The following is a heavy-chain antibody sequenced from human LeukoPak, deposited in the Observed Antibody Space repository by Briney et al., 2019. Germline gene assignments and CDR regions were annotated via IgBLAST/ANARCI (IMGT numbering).Heavy chain of an antibody. CDR2: ISYDGSNK. CDR3: AKVAMKLTTVTTGYFDY. V-gene: IGHV3-30-3*01. J-gene: IGHJ4*02. Sequence: PGRSLRLSCAASGFTFSSYAMHWVRQAPGKGLEWVAVISYDGSNKYYADSVKGRFTISRDNSKNTLYLQMNSLRAEDTAVYYCAKVAMKLTTVTTGYFDYWGQGTLVTVSS. D-gene: IGHD4-17*01. CDR1: GFTFSSYA.